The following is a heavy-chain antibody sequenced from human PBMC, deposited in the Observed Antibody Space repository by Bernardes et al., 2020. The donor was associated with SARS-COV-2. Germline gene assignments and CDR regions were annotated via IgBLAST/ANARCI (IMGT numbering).Heavy chain of an antibody. CDR1: GFTFSLHS. J-gene: IGHJ4*02. CDR2: INQDGGEK. CDR3: ARYSRSFDWLLSGGFFDY. Sequence: GGSLRLSCVASGFTFSLHSMTWVRQAPGKGLEWVAEINQDGGEKYYVGSVKGRFTISRDNAKSLLYLQMNSLRAEDTALYYCARYSRSFDWLLSGGFFDYWGQGTLVSVSS. V-gene: IGHV3-7*04. D-gene: IGHD3-9*01.